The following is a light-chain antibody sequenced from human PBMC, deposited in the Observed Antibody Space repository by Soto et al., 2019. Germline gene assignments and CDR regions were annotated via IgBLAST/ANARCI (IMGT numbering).Light chain of an antibody. V-gene: IGKV3-11*01. Sequence: EIVLTQSPATLSLSPGERATLSCRASQSVSSYLAWYQQKPGQAPRLLIYDASNRATGIPDRFSGSGSGTDFTLTISSLEPEDFAVYYCQQHSNWPPWTFGQGTKVEIK. J-gene: IGKJ1*01. CDR1: QSVSSY. CDR3: QQHSNWPPWT. CDR2: DAS.